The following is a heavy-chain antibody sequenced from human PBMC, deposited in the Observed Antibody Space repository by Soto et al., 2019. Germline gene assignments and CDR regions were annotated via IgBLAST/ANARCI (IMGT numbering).Heavy chain of an antibody. CDR1: GGSISSYY. CDR3: ASKLQGNGYDYYMDV. Sequence: SETLSLTCTGSGGSISSYYWSWIRQPPGKGLQWIGYIYYSGSTSYNPSLQSRVSISVDTSKNQFSLRLSSVTAADTAVYYCASKLQGNGYDYYMDVWGKGTTVTVSS. J-gene: IGHJ6*03. CDR2: IYYSGST. D-gene: IGHD2-8*01. V-gene: IGHV4-59*08.